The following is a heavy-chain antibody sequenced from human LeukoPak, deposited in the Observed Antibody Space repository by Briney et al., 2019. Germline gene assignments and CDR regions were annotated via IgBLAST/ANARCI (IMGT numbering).Heavy chain of an antibody. CDR2: ISGSGGST. Sequence: PGGSLRLSCAASGFTFSSYAMSWVRQAPGKGLEWVSAISGSGGSTYYADSVKGRFTISRDNSKNTLYLQMNSLRAEDTAVYYCAKDRPAPWEPHWYFDLWGRGTLVTVFS. CDR3: AKDRPAPWEPHWYFDL. J-gene: IGHJ2*01. D-gene: IGHD1-26*01. V-gene: IGHV3-23*01. CDR1: GFTFSSYA.